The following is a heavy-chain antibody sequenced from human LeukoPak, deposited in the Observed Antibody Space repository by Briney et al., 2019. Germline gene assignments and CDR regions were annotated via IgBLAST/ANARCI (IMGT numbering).Heavy chain of an antibody. CDR3: ARSNRASYCGGDCYPYFDY. V-gene: IGHV4-30-4*01. Sequence: TSETLSLTCTVSGGPISSGDYYWSWICQPPGKGLEWIGYIYYSGSTYYNPSLKSRVTISVDTSKNQFSLKLSSVTAADTAVYYCARSNRASYCGGDCYPYFDYWGQGTLVTVSS. CDR2: IYYSGST. J-gene: IGHJ4*02. D-gene: IGHD2-21*02. CDR1: GGPISSGDYY.